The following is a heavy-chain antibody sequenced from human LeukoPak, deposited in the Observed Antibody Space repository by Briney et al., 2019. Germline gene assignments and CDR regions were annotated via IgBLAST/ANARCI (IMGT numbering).Heavy chain of an antibody. D-gene: IGHD2-15*01. CDR2: IYYSGST. Sequence: PSETLSLTCTVSGGSISSYYWSWIRQPPGKGLEWIGYIYYSGSTNYNPSLKSRVTISVDTSKNQFSLKLSSVTAADTAVYYCARVTRDLNCSGGSCSTYYFDYWGQGTLVTVSS. V-gene: IGHV4-59*12. CDR1: GGSISSYY. CDR3: ARVTRDLNCSGGSCSTYYFDY. J-gene: IGHJ4*02.